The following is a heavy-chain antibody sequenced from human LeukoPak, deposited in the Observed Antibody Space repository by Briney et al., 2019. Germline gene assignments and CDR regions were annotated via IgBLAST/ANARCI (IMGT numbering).Heavy chain of an antibody. CDR2: INHSGST. J-gene: IGHJ4*03. V-gene: IGHV4-34*01. D-gene: IGHD2-2*01. CDR1: GGSFSGYY. Sequence: PSETLSLTCAVYGGSFSGYYWSWIRQPPGKGLEWIGEINHSGSTNYNPSLKSRVTISVDTSKNQFSLKLSSVTAADTAVYYCASSSPIDYWGQGTTVTVSS. CDR3: ASSSPIDY.